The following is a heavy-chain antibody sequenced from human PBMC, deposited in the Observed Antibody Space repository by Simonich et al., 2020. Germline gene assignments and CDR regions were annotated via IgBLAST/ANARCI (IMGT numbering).Heavy chain of an antibody. Sequence: EVQLVQSGAEVKKPGESLKISCKGSGYSFTSYWIGGVRQMPGKGLEGMGISYPVDSATSYSPSFQGQVTISADKSISTAYLQWSSLKASDTAMYYCARRVLQRGWADYWGQGTLVTVSS. CDR1: GYSFTSYW. CDR3: ARRVLQRGWADY. V-gene: IGHV5-51*01. J-gene: IGHJ4*02. CDR2: SYPVDSAT. D-gene: IGHD6-19*01.